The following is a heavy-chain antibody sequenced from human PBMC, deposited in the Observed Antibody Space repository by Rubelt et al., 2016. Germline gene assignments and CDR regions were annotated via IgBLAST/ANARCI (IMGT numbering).Heavy chain of an antibody. CDR3: ARECDYGDYVPDY. D-gene: IGHD4-17*01. Sequence: GGEWVGRTRNKANSYTTEYAASVKGRFTISRDDSKNSLYLQMNSLRAEDTAVYYCARECDYGDYVPDYWGQGTLVSVSS. CDR2: TRNKANSYTT. J-gene: IGHJ4*02. V-gene: IGHV3-72*01.